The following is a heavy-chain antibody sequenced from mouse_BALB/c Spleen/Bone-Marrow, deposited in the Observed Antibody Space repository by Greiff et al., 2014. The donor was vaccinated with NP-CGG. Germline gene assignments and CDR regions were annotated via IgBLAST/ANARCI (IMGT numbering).Heavy chain of an antibody. Sequence: VQVVESGAELMKPGASVKISCKATGYTFSSHWIEWVKQRPGHGLEWIGEILPGSGSANYNEKFKGKATFTADTSSNTAYMQLSSLTSEDSAVYYCAREDGLWYFDVWGAGTTVTVSS. CDR1: GYTFSSHW. CDR3: AREDGLWYFDV. CDR2: ILPGSGSA. D-gene: IGHD1-1*01. J-gene: IGHJ1*01. V-gene: IGHV1-9*01.